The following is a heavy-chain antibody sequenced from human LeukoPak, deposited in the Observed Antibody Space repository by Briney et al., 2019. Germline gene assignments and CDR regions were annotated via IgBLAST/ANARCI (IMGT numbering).Heavy chain of an antibody. J-gene: IGHJ4*02. Sequence: GGSLRLSCAASGFTFSSYGMHWVRQAPGKGLEWVAVISYDGSNKYYAVSVKGRFTISRDNSKNTLYLQMGSLRAEDTAVYYCVKGRTPNIGYSDSDYWGQGTLVTVSS. CDR2: ISYDGSNK. CDR3: VKGRTPNIGYSDSDY. CDR1: GFTFSSYG. V-gene: IGHV3-30*18. D-gene: IGHD5-12*01.